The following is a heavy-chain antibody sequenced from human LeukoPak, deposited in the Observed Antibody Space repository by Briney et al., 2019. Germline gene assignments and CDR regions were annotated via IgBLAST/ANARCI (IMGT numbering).Heavy chain of an antibody. CDR3: AKAMTRLAFDY. CDR1: GFTFSNYA. D-gene: IGHD6-19*01. Sequence: GGSLRLSCAASGFTFSNYAMSWVRQAPGKGLDWVSGISGSGGSTYYADSVKGRFTISRDNSKNTLYLQMNSLRAEDTAVYYCAKAMTRLAFDYWGQGTLVTVSS. CDR2: ISGSGGST. V-gene: IGHV3-23*01. J-gene: IGHJ4*02.